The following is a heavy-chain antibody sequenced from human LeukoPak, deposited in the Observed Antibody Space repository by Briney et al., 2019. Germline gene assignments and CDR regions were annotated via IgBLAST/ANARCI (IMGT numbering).Heavy chain of an antibody. D-gene: IGHD3-22*01. CDR1: GASISSSSYY. J-gene: IGHJ4*02. CDR3: ARHLGDSSGYYLYYFDY. V-gene: IGHV4-39*01. CDR2: IYYSGST. Sequence: PSETLSLTCSVSGASISSSSYYWGWIRQPPGRGLEWIGSIYYSGSTFYNPSLKSRVTISVDTSKNQLSLKLSSVTAADTAVYYCARHLGDSSGYYLYYFDYWGQGTLVTVSS.